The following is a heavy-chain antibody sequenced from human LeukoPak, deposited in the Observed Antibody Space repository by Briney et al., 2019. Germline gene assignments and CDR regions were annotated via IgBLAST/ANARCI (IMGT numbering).Heavy chain of an antibody. CDR2: ISEGVGNT. V-gene: IGHV3-23*01. D-gene: IGHD4-17*01. CDR3: AKREKGTTGRFFDY. J-gene: IGHJ4*02. Sequence: GGSLRLSCAASGFTFTNYAMTWVRQAPGKGLEWVSGISEGVGNTYYADSVRGRFTISRDHSKNTLYLQMNSLRAEDTALYYCAKREKGTTGRFFDYWGQGTLVTVSS. CDR1: GFTFTNYA.